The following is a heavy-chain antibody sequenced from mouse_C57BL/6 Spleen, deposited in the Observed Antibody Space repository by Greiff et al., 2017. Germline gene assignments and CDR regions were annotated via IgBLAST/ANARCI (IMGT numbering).Heavy chain of an antibody. D-gene: IGHD1-1*02. CDR2: IDPSASET. CDR3: AGMGVALDY. V-gene: IGHV1-52*01. Sequence: HVQLQPPWAALLRPGSSVTLSCKASGYTFTSYWMHWVKQRPIQGLECIFNIDPSASETHYNQKFKDKATLTVDKSSSTAYMQLSSLTSEDSAVYYCAGMGVALDYWGQGTTLTVAS. CDR1: GYTFTSYW. J-gene: IGHJ2*01.